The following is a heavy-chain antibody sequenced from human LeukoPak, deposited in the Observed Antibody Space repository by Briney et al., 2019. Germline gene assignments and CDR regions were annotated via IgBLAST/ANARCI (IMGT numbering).Heavy chain of an antibody. CDR2: IIPILGIA. Sequence: SVKVSCKASGGTFSSYAISWVRQAPGQGLEWMGRIIPILGIANYAQKFQGRVMITADKSTSTAYMELSSLRSEDTAVYYCATSWIQLWLRSSPFDYWGQGTLVTVSS. V-gene: IGHV1-69*04. CDR3: ATSWIQLWLRSSPFDY. CDR1: GGTFSSYA. D-gene: IGHD5-18*01. J-gene: IGHJ4*02.